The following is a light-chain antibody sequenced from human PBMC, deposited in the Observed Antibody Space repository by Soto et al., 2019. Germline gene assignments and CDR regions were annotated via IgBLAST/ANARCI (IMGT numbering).Light chain of an antibody. Sequence: DIPMTQSPSTLSASVGDRVTITCRASQRISNWLAWYQQQPGKAPKLLIYDASSLERGVPSRFSGSGSGTEFTLTISSLQPDDFATYYCQQYNTYSPTFGQGTKVEIK. CDR1: QRISNW. CDR3: QQYNTYSPT. J-gene: IGKJ1*01. V-gene: IGKV1-5*01. CDR2: DAS.